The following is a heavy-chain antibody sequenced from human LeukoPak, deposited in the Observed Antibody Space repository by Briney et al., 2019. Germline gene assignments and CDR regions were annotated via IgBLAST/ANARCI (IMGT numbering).Heavy chain of an antibody. CDR2: IYYSGST. D-gene: IGHD2-15*01. Sequence: SETLSLTCTVSGGSISSSSYYWGWIRQPPGKGLEWIGSIYYSGSTYYNPSLKSRVTISVDTSKNQFSLKLSSVTAADTAVYYCATKVVVVVAATPDPWFDPWGQGTLVTVSS. CDR3: ATKVVVVVAATPDPWFDP. V-gene: IGHV4-39*01. CDR1: GGSISSSSYY. J-gene: IGHJ5*02.